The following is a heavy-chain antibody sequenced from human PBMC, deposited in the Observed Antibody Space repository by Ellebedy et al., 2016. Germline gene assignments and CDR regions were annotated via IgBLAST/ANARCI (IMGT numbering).Heavy chain of an antibody. J-gene: IGHJ5*02. CDR2: INTDGSST. CDR1: GFTFSYYA. Sequence: GGSLRLXCAASGFTFSYYAMVWVRLTPGKGLVWVSRINTDGSSTNYADSVKGRFTISRDNAKNTLYLQMNSLTAEDTAVYHCVRDQGLIPDFDLDWFDPWGQGTLVTVSS. V-gene: IGHV3-74*01. D-gene: IGHD2-21*01. CDR3: VRDQGLIPDFDLDWFDP.